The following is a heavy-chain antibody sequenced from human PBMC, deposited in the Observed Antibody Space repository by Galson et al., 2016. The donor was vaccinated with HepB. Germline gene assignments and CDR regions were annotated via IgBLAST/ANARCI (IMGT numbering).Heavy chain of an antibody. Sequence: TLSLTCTVSGASINSASFSWTWVRQPAGKGLEWIGRLYTSEITNYNPSLRGRVTISADASKSQFSLELASVTAADTAVYYCAREIVTQTLDNWGQGILVTVSS. CDR2: LYTSEIT. D-gene: IGHD2-15*01. CDR1: GASINSASFS. V-gene: IGHV4-61*02. J-gene: IGHJ4*02. CDR3: AREIVTQTLDN.